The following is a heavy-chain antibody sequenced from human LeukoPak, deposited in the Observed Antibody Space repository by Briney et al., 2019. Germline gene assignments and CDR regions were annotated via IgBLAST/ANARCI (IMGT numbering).Heavy chain of an antibody. Sequence: PSETLSFTCAVYGGSFSGYYWSWIRQPPGKGLEWIGEINHSGSTNYNPSLKSRVTISVDTSKNQFSLKLSSVTAADTAVYYCARGRGTASHWGQGTLVTVSS. D-gene: IGHD6-13*01. CDR1: GGSFSGYY. CDR3: ARGRGTASH. J-gene: IGHJ4*02. V-gene: IGHV4-34*01. CDR2: INHSGST.